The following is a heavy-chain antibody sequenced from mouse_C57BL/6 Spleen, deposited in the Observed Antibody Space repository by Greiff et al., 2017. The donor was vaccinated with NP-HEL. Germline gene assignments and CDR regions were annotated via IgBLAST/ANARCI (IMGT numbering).Heavy chain of an antibody. J-gene: IGHJ2*01. CDR2: IYPGSGST. V-gene: IGHV1-55*01. CDR1: GYTFTSYW. D-gene: IGHD2-3*01. Sequence: VQLQQSGAELVKPGASVKMSCKASGYTFTSYWITWVKQRPGQGLEWIGDIYPGSGSTNYNEKFKSKATLTVDTSSSTAYMQLSSLTSEDSAVYYCARWGYDGYYFDYWGQGTTLTVSS. CDR3: ARWGYDGYYFDY.